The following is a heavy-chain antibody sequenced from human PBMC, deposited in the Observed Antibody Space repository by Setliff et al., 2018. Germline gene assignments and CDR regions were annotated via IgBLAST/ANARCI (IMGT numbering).Heavy chain of an antibody. J-gene: IGHJ6*03. D-gene: IGHD2-15*01. V-gene: IGHV3-21*01. CDR2: ISSSSSYI. Sequence: GGSLRLSCAASGFTSSSYSMNWVRQAPGKGLEWVSSISSSSSYIYYADSVKGRFTISRDNAKNSLYLQMNSLRAEDTAVYYCARIRLCGGRVICPPGRYVDVWGKGTTVTVSS. CDR3: ARIRLCGGRVICPPGRYVDV. CDR1: GFTSSSYS.